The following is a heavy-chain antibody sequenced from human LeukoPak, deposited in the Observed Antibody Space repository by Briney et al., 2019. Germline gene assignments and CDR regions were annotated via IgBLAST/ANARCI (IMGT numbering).Heavy chain of an antibody. D-gene: IGHD6-13*01. V-gene: IGHV4-31*03. J-gene: IGHJ4*02. Sequence: TSQTLSLTCTVSGGSISSGDYYWSWIRQHPGRGLEWIGYIFYSGSTLINPSLKSRVTISVDTSKNQFSLKLSSVTAADTAVYYCARGAAAGTHDYWGQGTLVTVSS. CDR2: IFYSGST. CDR3: ARGAAAGTHDY. CDR1: GGSISSGDYY.